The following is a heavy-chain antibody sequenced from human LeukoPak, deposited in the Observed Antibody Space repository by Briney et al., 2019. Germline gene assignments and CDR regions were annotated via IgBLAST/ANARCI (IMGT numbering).Heavy chain of an antibody. CDR3: ARASCGGGTCYDSRGWFDP. CDR2: IYTSGST. D-gene: IGHD2-15*01. Sequence: SETLSLTCTVSGGSISSGSYYWSWIRQPAGKGLEWIGRIYTSGSTNYNPSLKSRVTISVDTSKNRFSLKLRSVTAADTAVYYCARASCGGGTCYDSRGWFDPWGQGTLVTVSS. CDR1: GGSISSGSYY. V-gene: IGHV4-61*02. J-gene: IGHJ5*02.